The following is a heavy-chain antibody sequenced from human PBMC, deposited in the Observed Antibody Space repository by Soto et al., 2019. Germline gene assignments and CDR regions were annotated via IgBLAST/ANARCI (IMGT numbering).Heavy chain of an antibody. CDR3: ARGVDFLTGSNWFHL. CDR2: IYFSGNT. J-gene: IGHJ5*02. V-gene: IGHV4-31*03. Sequence: QVQLQESGPGLVKPSQTLSLTCTVSGGSISSGGYYWSWIRQHPGKGLEWIGYIYFSGNTYYNPFPKGRVTITVNTFKNQFSLKPSSLTAADTAVDYCARGVDFLTGSNWFHLWGQGTQVNVSS. D-gene: IGHD3-9*01. CDR1: GGSISSGGYY.